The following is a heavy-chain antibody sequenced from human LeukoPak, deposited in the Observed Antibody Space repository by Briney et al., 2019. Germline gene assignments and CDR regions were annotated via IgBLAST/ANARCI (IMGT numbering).Heavy chain of an antibody. Sequence: ASVKVSCKASGYTFTGYYMHWVRQAPGQGLVWMGWINPDSGGTAYAQKFQGRVTMTRDPSISTAYVELSRLGSDDTAVYYCARVVDSSSRYYFDYWGQGTLVTVSS. CDR1: GYTFTGYY. V-gene: IGHV1-2*02. J-gene: IGHJ4*02. CDR2: INPDSGGT. CDR3: ARVVDSSSRYYFDY. D-gene: IGHD6-13*01.